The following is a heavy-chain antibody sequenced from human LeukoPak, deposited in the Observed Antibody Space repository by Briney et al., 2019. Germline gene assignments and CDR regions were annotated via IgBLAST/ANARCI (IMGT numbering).Heavy chain of an antibody. CDR2: IYFSGST. D-gene: IGHD6-13*01. CDR3: ARARADFHYGMDV. Sequence: SQTLSLTCIVSGGSITGGDLYWSWIRQPPGKGLEWIGYIYFSGSTYYNLSLKSRATISVDTSKNQFSLKLSSLIAADTAVYYCARARADFHYGMDVWGPGTTVYVS. J-gene: IGHJ6*02. V-gene: IGHV4-30-4*01. CDR1: GGSITGGDLY.